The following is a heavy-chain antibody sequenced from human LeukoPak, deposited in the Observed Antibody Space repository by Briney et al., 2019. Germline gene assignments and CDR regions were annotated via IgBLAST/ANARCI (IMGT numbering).Heavy chain of an antibody. CDR2: IYTSGST. Sequence: PSETLSLTCTVSGGSISSYYWSWIRQPAGKGLEWIGRIYTSGSTNYNPSLKSRVTMSVDTSKNQFSLKLSSVTAADTAVYYCARGLGYCSGGSCYAPADFPRADNWFDPWGRGTLVTVSS. V-gene: IGHV4-4*07. J-gene: IGHJ5*02. CDR3: ARGLGYCSGGSCYAPADFPRADNWFDP. D-gene: IGHD2-15*01. CDR1: GGSISSYY.